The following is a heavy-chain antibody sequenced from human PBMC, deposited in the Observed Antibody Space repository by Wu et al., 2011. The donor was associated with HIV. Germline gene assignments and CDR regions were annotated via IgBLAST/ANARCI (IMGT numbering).Heavy chain of an antibody. D-gene: IGHD2-15*01. Sequence: QVQLVQSGAEVKKPGASVKVSCKASGYTFTSYGITWVRQAPGQGLEWMGWISAYNGDTNYAQKLQGRVTMTTDTSTSTAYMELRSLRSDDTAVYYCASVRCHVDHCYFPLLGTAFDIWAKEQWSPSLQ. V-gene: IGHV1-18*01. CDR2: ISAYNGDT. J-gene: IGHJ3*02. CDR3: ASVRCHVDHCYFPLLGTAFDI. CDR1: GYTFTSYG.